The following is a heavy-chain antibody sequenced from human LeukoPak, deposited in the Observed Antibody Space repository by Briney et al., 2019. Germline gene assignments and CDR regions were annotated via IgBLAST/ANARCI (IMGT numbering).Heavy chain of an antibody. J-gene: IGHJ4*02. D-gene: IGHD1-26*01. Sequence: SETLSLTCTVSGGSISSYYWSWIRQPPGKGLEWIGYIYYSGSTNYNPSLKSRVTISVDTSKNQFSLKLSSVTAADTAVYYCAVMLNRVGAFGYWGQGTLVTVSS. CDR2: IYYSGST. CDR1: GGSISSYY. V-gene: IGHV4-59*08. CDR3: AVMLNRVGAFGY.